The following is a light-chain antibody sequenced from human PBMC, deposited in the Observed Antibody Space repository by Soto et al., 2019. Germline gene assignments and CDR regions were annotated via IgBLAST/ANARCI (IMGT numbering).Light chain of an antibody. CDR1: QSVSSTY. J-gene: IGKJ1*01. Sequence: EIVLTQSPGTLSLSPGERATLSCSASQSVSSTYLAWYQQQPGQAPRLLIYGASNRATGIPDRFSGSGSGTDFTLTISRLEPEDFAVYYCQHYGSSSLTFGQGTKVEIK. CDR2: GAS. V-gene: IGKV3-20*01. CDR3: QHYGSSSLT.